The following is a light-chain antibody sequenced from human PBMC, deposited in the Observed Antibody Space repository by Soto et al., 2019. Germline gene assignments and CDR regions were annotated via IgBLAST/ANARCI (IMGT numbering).Light chain of an antibody. CDR2: TSN. V-gene: IGLV1-44*01. J-gene: IGLJ3*02. Sequence: QSVLTQPPSASGTPGQRVTISCSGSSPNIGSNTVNWYQRLPGTAPKLLIYTSNQRPSGVPDRFSGSKSGTSASLAISGLQSEDEADYYCAAWDDSLNGWVFGGGTQLTVL. CDR3: AAWDDSLNGWV. CDR1: SPNIGSNT.